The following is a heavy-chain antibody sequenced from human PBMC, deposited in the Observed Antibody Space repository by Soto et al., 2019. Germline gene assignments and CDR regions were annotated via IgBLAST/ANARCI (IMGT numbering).Heavy chain of an antibody. CDR3: ARGTMVVPAAIHYYYYGMDV. D-gene: IGHD2-2*02. Sequence: GASVKVSCKASGYTFTGYYMHWVRQAPGQGLEWMGWINPNSGGTNYAQKFQGRVTMTRDTSISTAYMELSRLRSDDTAVYYCARGTMVVPAAIHYYYYGMDVWGQGTTVTVSS. CDR2: INPNSGGT. V-gene: IGHV1-2*02. CDR1: GYTFTGYY. J-gene: IGHJ6*02.